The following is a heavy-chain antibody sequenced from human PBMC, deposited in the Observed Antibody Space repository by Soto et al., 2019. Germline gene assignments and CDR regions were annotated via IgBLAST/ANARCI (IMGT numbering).Heavy chain of an antibody. CDR2: ISYDGGNE. J-gene: IGHJ4*02. Sequence: VGSLRVSCAGSGFTFSSYGIHWVRQAPGKGLEWVALISYDGGNEKYTESVKDRFTISRDDSHNVAYLQMSSLRTEDTAMYYCAKDRYSRTYSTDFDYWGQGSLVTVSS. CDR1: GFTFSSYG. D-gene: IGHD1-26*01. V-gene: IGHV3-30*18. CDR3: AKDRYSRTYSTDFDY.